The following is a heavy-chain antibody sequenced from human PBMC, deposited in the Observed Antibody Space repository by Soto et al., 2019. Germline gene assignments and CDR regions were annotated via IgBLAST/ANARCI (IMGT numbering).Heavy chain of an antibody. J-gene: IGHJ3*02. V-gene: IGHV3-66*01. CDR2: IYSGGST. Sequence: EVQLVESGGGLVQPGGSLRLSCAASGFTVSSNYMSWVRQAPGKGLEWVSVIYSGGSTYYADSVKGRFTISRDNSKNTLYLQMNSLRAEDTAVYYCARIYGDYVYKLDAFDIWGQGTMVTVSS. D-gene: IGHD4-17*01. CDR3: ARIYGDYVYKLDAFDI. CDR1: GFTVSSNY.